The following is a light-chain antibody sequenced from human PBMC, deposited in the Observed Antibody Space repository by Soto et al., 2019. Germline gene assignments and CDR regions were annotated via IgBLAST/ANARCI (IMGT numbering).Light chain of an antibody. CDR2: EVT. CDR1: SSDVGGYRY. J-gene: IGLJ1*01. V-gene: IGLV2-14*01. CDR3: SSYSTTSTLV. Sequence: QSVLTQPASVSGSPGQSITISCTGTSSDVGGYRYVSWYQHHPGKAPKLMIYEVTNRPSGVSNRFSGSKSGNTAPLTISGLQAEDEADYYCSSYSTTSTLVFGSGIKVTVL.